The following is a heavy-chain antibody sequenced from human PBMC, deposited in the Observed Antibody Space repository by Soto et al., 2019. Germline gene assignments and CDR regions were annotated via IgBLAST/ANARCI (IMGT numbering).Heavy chain of an antibody. Sequence: SVKVSCKASGGTFSRYAISWVRQAPGQGLEWMGGIIPIFGTANYAQKFQGRVTITADESTSTAYMEVRRLRSEETAVYYCGWGGPMVVVGSSRFHYYDMDVWGQGTTVTVSS. V-gene: IGHV1-69*13. CDR2: IIPIFGTA. CDR1: GGTFSRYA. D-gene: IGHD3-22*01. J-gene: IGHJ6*02. CDR3: GWGGPMVVVGSSRFHYYDMDV.